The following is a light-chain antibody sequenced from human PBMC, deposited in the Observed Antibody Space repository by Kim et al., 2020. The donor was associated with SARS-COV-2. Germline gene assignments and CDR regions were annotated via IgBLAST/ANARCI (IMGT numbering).Light chain of an antibody. CDR3: YSYAGYYNWV. CDR2: YVN. V-gene: IGLV2-11*03. CDR1: IRVVGHYDY. J-gene: IGLJ3*02. Sequence: HAVTISCTGTIRVVGHYDYVSWYQQHPGKAPRRLLYYVNKRPSGVPDRFSGSKSGNTASLTISSLQADDEAEFYCYSYAGYYNWVFGGGTQLTVL.